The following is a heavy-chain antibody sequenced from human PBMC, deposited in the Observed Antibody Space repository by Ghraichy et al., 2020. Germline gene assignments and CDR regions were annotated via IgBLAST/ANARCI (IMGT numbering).Heavy chain of an antibody. D-gene: IGHD4-17*01. CDR2: ISASGGDT. J-gene: IGHJ4*02. CDR1: GFTFNRYG. Sequence: GGSLRLSCAASGFTFNRYGMAWVRQAPGKGPEWLSVISASGGDTFYADSVKGRFTISRDNFKNTLHLQMNSLRAEDTAIYYCAKPVTTAPSRSFDSWGQGTLVTVSS. V-gene: IGHV3-23*01. CDR3: AKPVTTAPSRSFDS.